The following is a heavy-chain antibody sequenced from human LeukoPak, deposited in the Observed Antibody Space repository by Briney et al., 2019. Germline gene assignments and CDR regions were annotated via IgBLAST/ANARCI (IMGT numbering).Heavy chain of an antibody. CDR1: GFTFSSYA. CDR3: ARAPRFWSGYYGDDYYMDV. J-gene: IGHJ6*03. D-gene: IGHD3-3*01. Sequence: GGPLRLSCAASGFTFSSYAMSWVRQAPGKGLEWVSAISGSGGSTYYADSVKGRFTISRDNSKNTLYLQMNSLRAEDTAVYYCARAPRFWSGYYGDDYYMDVWGKGTTVTVSS. V-gene: IGHV3-23*01. CDR2: ISGSGGST.